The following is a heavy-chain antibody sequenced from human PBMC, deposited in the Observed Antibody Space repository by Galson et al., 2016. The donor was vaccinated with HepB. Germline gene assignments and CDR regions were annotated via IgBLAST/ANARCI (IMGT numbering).Heavy chain of an antibody. CDR1: GFTFSSYS. Sequence: SLRLSCAASGFTFSSYSMNWVRQAPGKGLEIISYISGSSTTIHYADSVKGRFFISRDNARNSLYLQMNSLRHEDTGVYYCARESSITFVTYYYGMDVWGQGTTVTVSS. D-gene: IGHD3-16*01. CDR2: ISGSSTTI. V-gene: IGHV3-48*02. CDR3: ARESSITFVTYYYGMDV. J-gene: IGHJ6*02.